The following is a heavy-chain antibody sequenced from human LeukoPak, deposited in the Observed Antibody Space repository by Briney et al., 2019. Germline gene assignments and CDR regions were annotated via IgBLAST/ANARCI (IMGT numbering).Heavy chain of an antibody. CDR2: VDNVGNT. CDR3: AKDDGLSGIDH. J-gene: IGHJ4*02. Sequence: PGGSLRLSCAASGFTASSNYMTWVRQAPGKGLEWVSVVDNVGNTYYADSLKGRFTISRDNSKNTLYLQMNSLRAEDTAIYYCAKDDGLSGIDHWGQGTLVAVSS. V-gene: IGHV3-53*01. D-gene: IGHD1-26*01. CDR1: GFTASSNY.